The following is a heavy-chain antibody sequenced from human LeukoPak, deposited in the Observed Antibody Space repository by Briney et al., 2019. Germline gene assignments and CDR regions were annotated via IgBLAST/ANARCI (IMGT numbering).Heavy chain of an antibody. D-gene: IGHD6-19*01. J-gene: IGHJ4*02. CDR2: ISSSSSYI. V-gene: IGHV3-21*01. CDR1: GFTFSSYS. CDR3: ARDRSGVAVAGTSFDY. Sequence: PGGSLRLSCAASGFTFSSYSMNWVRKAPGKGLEWVSSISSSSSYIYYADSVKGRFTISRDNAKNSLYLQMNSLRAEDTAVYYCARDRSGVAVAGTSFDYWGQGTLVTVSS.